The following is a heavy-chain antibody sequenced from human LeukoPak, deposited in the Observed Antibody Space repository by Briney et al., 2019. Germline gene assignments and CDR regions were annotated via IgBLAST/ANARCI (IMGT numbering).Heavy chain of an antibody. CDR2: IYYSGSS. V-gene: IGHV4-39*01. CDR3: ARLAQGSGTYGFDY. D-gene: IGHD3-10*01. J-gene: IGHJ4*02. Sequence: SETLSLTCTVSGGSISTNNYYWGWVRQPPGKGLEWIATIYYSGSSYYNPSLKSRVTISVDTSKNQFSLKLCSVSAADTAVYYCARLAQGSGTYGFDYWGQGTLVTVSS. CDR1: GGSISTNNYY.